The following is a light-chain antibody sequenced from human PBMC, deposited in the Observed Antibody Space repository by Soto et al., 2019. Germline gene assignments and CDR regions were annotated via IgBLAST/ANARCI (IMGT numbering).Light chain of an antibody. CDR2: DAC. Sequence: EIVLTQSPATLSLSPGERATLSCRASQSVSVYLAWYQQKPGQAPRLLIFDACNRATGIPARFSGSGSGTDFTLTISSLEPEDFAVYYCQQRYNWPDTFGQGTKLEIK. V-gene: IGKV3-11*01. CDR1: QSVSVY. CDR3: QQRYNWPDT. J-gene: IGKJ2*01.